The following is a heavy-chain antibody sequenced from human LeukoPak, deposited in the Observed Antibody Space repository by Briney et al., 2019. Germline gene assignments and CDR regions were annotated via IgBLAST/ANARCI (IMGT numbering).Heavy chain of an antibody. D-gene: IGHD3-22*01. Sequence: GESLKISCKGSGYSFNTYWIGWVRQMPGKGLEWMGIIYPGDSDTRYSPSFQGQVTISADKSISTAYLQWSSLKASDTAMYYCARPHMGSGYFPYDAFDIWGQGTMVTVSS. CDR2: IYPGDSDT. V-gene: IGHV5-51*01. J-gene: IGHJ3*02. CDR1: GYSFNTYW. CDR3: ARPHMGSGYFPYDAFDI.